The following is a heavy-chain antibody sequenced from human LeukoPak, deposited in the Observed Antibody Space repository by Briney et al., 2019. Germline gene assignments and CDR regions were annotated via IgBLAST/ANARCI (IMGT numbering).Heavy chain of an antibody. CDR1: GYGFTNFD. V-gene: IGHV1-8*01. CDR2: MNPNSGNK. D-gene: IGHD6-19*01. CDR3: ARGPQWRGDYYYMDV. Sequence: ASVKVSCKASGYGFTNFDINWVRQATGQGLEWMGWMNPNSGNKGYAQKFQGRVSMTMNTSITTAYMELSSLRSEDTAVYYCARGPQWRGDYYYMDVWGRGTTVTVSS. J-gene: IGHJ6*03.